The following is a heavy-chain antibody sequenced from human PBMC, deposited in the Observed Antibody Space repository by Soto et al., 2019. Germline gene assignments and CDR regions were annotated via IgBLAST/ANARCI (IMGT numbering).Heavy chain of an antibody. CDR1: GFPFSTYW. J-gene: IGHJ4*02. Sequence: PGGSLRLSCAASGFPFSTYWMTWVRQEPGKGLEWVANIKHDGSEKYYVDSVKGRFTISRDNTKKSLYLQMNRLRVEDTAVYFCAREGPAFDYWGLGTLVTVSS. CDR3: AREGPAFDY. V-gene: IGHV3-7*01. CDR2: IKHDGSEK.